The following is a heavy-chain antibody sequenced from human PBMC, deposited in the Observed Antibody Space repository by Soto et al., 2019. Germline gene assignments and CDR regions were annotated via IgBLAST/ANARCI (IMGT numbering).Heavy chain of an antibody. CDR2: ISGSGST. CDR1: GGSVSSGYNY. CDR3: ATESGSTYGYFDY. V-gene: IGHV4-30-4*01. Sequence: SETLSLTCTVSGGSVSSGYNYWSWIRQSPGKGLEWIGYISGSGSTGYNPSLKNRLTMSVDRSKNQFTLRLTSVTAADTAVYFCATESGSTYGYFDYWGQGTQVTVSS. J-gene: IGHJ4*02. D-gene: IGHD5-18*01.